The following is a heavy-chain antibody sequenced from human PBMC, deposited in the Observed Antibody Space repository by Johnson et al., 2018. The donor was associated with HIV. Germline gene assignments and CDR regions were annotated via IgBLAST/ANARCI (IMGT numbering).Heavy chain of an antibody. Sequence: VQLVESGGGVVRPGGSLRLPCAASGFTFSNAWMSWVRQAPGKGLEWIGRIKSKTDGGTTDYAAPVKGRFSISRDDSKNTLYLQMNSLKTEDTALYYCTTAIYSYDTRDTRAFDIWGQGTMVTVSS. CDR2: IKSKTDGGTT. CDR3: TTAIYSYDTRDTRAFDI. J-gene: IGHJ3*02. D-gene: IGHD3-22*01. CDR1: GFTFSNAW. V-gene: IGHV3-15*01.